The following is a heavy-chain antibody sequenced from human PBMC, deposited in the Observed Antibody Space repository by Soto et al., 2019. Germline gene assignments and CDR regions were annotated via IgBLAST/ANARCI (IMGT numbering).Heavy chain of an antibody. CDR3: AREGKYSSSDAFDI. V-gene: IGHV1-69*06. CDR1: EGTFSRFP. D-gene: IGHD6-6*01. Sequence: QVQLAQSGAEVKKPGSSVKVSCKASEGTFSRFPISWVRQAPGQGLEWMGGILPLSGTPNYGQKFQGRVTLSADKYTSTVYMEVSSLRPGDTAVYYCAREGKYSSSDAFDIWGQGTMVTVAS. CDR2: ILPLSGTP. J-gene: IGHJ3*02.